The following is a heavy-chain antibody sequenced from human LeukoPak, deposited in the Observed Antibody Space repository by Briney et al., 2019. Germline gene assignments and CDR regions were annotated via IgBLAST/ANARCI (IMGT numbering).Heavy chain of an antibody. D-gene: IGHD3-16*02. J-gene: IGHJ4*02. CDR2: IKEDGSEE. Sequence: GGSLRLSCAASGFTFSHNWLTWVRQAPGKGLEWVADIKEDGSEEQYADSVKGRFTISRDNTKNSLSLQMNSLRAEDTGVYYCAKSFAYGWDDWGQGTLVIVSS. CDR3: AKSFAYGWDD. CDR1: GFTFSHNW. V-gene: IGHV3-7*01.